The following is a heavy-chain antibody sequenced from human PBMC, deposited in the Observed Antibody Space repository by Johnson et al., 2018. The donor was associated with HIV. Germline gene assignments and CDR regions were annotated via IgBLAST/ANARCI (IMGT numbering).Heavy chain of an antibody. CDR1: GFSFSDFS. CDR2: ISGSGGST. CDR3: AKDRVGAKDANAFEI. V-gene: IGHV3-23*04. J-gene: IGHJ3*02. D-gene: IGHD1-26*01. Sequence: VQLVESGGGVVQPGRSLRLSCAASGFSFSDFSMHWVRQAPGKGLEWVSAISGSGGSTYYADSVKGRFTISRDNSKNKLYLQMNSLRAEDTAVYYCAKDRVGAKDANAFEIGGHGTMVTVSS.